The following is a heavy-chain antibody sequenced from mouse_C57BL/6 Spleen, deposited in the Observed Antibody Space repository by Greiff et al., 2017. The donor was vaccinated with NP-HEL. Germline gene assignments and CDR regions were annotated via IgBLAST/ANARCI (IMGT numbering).Heavy chain of an antibody. CDR1: GFTFSSYA. CDR2: ISSGGDYI. CDR3: TRDTDGYYAMDY. J-gene: IGHJ4*01. D-gene: IGHD2-3*01. V-gene: IGHV5-9-1*02. Sequence: EVQLVESGEGLVKPGGSLKLSCAASGFTFSSYAMSWVRQTPEKRLEWVAYISSGGDYIYYADTVKGRFTISRDNARNTLYLQMSSLKSEDTAMYYCTRDTDGYYAMDYWGQGTSVTVSS.